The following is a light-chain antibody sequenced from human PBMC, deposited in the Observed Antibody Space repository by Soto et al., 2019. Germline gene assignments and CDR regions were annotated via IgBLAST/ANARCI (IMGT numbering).Light chain of an antibody. CDR2: SNN. J-gene: IGLJ1*01. CDR1: SSNIGSNT. V-gene: IGLV1-44*01. CDR3: EAWDDSLNGIYV. Sequence: QSVLTQPPSASGTPGQRVTISCSGSSSNIGSNTVNWYQQLPGTAPTLLIYSNNQRPSGVPDRFSGSKSGTSASLAISGLQSEDGTDYYCEAWDDSLNGIYVFGTGTKVTVL.